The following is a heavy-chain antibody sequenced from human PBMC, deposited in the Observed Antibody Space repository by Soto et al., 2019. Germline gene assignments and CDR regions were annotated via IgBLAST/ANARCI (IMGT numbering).Heavy chain of an antibody. CDR3: AREDYYYDSSPKYGMDV. CDR2: ISSSSSTI. CDR1: GFTFSSYI. Sequence: GGSLRLSCAASGFTFSSYIMNWVRQAPGKGLEWVSYISSSSSTIYYADSVKGRFTISRDNAKNSLYLQMNSLRAEDTAVYYCAREDYYYDSSPKYGMDVWGQGTTVTVSS. V-gene: IGHV3-48*01. D-gene: IGHD3-22*01. J-gene: IGHJ6*02.